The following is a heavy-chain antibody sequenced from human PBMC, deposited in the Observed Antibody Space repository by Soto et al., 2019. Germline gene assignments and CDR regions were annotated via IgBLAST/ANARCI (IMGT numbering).Heavy chain of an antibody. CDR1: GYSCTIYW. J-gene: IGHJ6*02. CDR2: SDPSDSYT. D-gene: IGHD2-2*01. CDR3: ASSPRGYCSSTSCRELGNYYGMDV. V-gene: IGHV5-10-1*01. Sequence: GQSLKISCKGSGYSCTIYWSSWVRQMPGKGLEWMGRSDPSDSYTNYSPSFQGHGTISADKSISTAYLQWSSLKASDTAMYYCASSPRGYCSSTSCRELGNYYGMDVWGQGT.